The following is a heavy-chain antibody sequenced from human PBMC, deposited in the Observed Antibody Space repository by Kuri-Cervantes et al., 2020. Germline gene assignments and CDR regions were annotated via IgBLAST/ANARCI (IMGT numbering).Heavy chain of an antibody. V-gene: IGHV3-21*01. CDR1: GFTFSSYS. D-gene: IGHD3-22*01. CDR3: ARDPNYYDSSGYIDY. CDR2: ISSSSSYI. Sequence: GESLKISCAASGFTFSSYSMNWVRQAPGKGLEWVSSISSSSSYIYYTDSVKGRFTISRDNAKNSLYLQMNSLRAGDTAVYYCARDPNYYDSSGYIDYWGQGTLVTVSS. J-gene: IGHJ4*02.